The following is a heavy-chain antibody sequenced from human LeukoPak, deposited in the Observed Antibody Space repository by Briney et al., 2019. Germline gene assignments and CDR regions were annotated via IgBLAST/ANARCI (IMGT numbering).Heavy chain of an antibody. Sequence: SETLSLTCTVSGGSIRNYYWSWIRQPPGKGLEWIGCIFYSGRTYYNPSLKSRVTISVDMSKSQFSLRLTSVTAADTAVYYCARKNDFEIWGQGTLVTVSS. V-gene: IGHV4-59*01. CDR1: GGSIRNYY. D-gene: IGHD2/OR15-2a*01. CDR3: ARKNDFEI. CDR2: IFYSGRT. J-gene: IGHJ3*02.